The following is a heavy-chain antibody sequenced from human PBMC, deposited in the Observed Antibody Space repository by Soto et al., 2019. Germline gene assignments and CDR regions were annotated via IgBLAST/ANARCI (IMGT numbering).Heavy chain of an antibody. CDR3: ARGVLLPAAAAPYYYYGMDV. CDR1: GGSISSSNW. Sequence: QVQLQESGPGLVKPSGTLSLTCAVSGGSISSSNWWSWVRQPPGKGLEWIGEIYHSGSTNYNPSLLSRVTISPDKSKNQLSPKLSSVTAADTAVYYCARGVLLPAAAAPYYYYGMDVWGQGTTVTVSS. J-gene: IGHJ6*02. D-gene: IGHD2-2*01. V-gene: IGHV4-4*02. CDR2: IYHSGST.